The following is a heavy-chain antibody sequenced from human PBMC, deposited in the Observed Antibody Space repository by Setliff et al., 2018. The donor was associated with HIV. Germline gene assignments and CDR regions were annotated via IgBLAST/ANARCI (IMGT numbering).Heavy chain of an antibody. CDR2: IFYTGST. CDR1: GDSISGSSYY. V-gene: IGHV4-39*07. D-gene: IGHD3-22*01. J-gene: IGHJ5*02. Sequence: SETLSLTCTVSGDSISGSSYYWGWIRQPPGKGLEWIGSIFYTGSTYYNPSLKSRVTISVDTSKNQFSLKLNSVTAADTAVYYCARAISPQYYGSRGYYLAWGQGTLVTVSS. CDR3: ARAISPQYYGSRGYYLA.